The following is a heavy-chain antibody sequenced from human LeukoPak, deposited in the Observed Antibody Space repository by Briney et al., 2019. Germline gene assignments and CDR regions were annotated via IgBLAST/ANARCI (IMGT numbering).Heavy chain of an antibody. J-gene: IGHJ4*02. CDR3: ARVSSVVVAADFDY. CDR2: IRSSGSAM. Sequence: PGGSLRLSCAGSGFTFSNYEMSWVRQAPGKGLEWVSYIRSSGSAMYYADSVKGRFTISSDNAKNSLYLQMNSLRAEDTAVYYCARVSSVVVAADFDYWGQGTLVTVSS. CDR1: GFTFSNYE. D-gene: IGHD2-15*01. V-gene: IGHV3-48*03.